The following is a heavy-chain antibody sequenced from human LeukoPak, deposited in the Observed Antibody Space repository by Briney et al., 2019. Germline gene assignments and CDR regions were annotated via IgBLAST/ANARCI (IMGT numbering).Heavy chain of an antibody. Sequence: SETLSLTCTVSGGSISSYYWSWIRQPAGKGLEWIGRIYTSGSTNYNPSLKSRVTMSVDTSKNQFSLKLSSVTAADTAVYYCARDGRTLDLITMVRGVKSYCYYMDVWGKGTTVTVSS. CDR3: ARDGRTLDLITMVRGVKSYCYYMDV. CDR1: GGSISSYY. V-gene: IGHV4-4*07. CDR2: IYTSGST. J-gene: IGHJ6*03. D-gene: IGHD3-10*01.